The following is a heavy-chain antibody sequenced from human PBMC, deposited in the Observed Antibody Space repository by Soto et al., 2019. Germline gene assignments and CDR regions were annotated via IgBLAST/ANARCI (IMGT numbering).Heavy chain of an antibody. D-gene: IGHD3-22*01. CDR1: GYSFTSYW. V-gene: IGHV5-51*01. CDR2: IYPGDSDT. Sequence: GESLKISCKGSGYSFTSYWIGWVRQMPGKGLEWMGTIYPGDSDTRYSPSFQGQVTISADKSISTAYLQWSSLKASDTAMYYCARSYDSSGYTNDYWGQGTLVTVSS. CDR3: ARSYDSSGYTNDY. J-gene: IGHJ4*02.